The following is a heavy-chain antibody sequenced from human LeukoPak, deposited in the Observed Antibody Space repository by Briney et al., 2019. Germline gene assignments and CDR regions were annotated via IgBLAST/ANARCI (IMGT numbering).Heavy chain of an antibody. D-gene: IGHD3-3*01. Sequence: ASVKVSCKASGYTFTSYGISWVRQAPGQGLEWMGWISAYNGNTNYAQKLQGRVTMTTDTSTSTAYMELRSLRSDDTAVYYCARVSLYDFWSGYYYMDVWGKGTTVTVSS. CDR2: ISAYNGNT. V-gene: IGHV1-18*01. J-gene: IGHJ6*03. CDR1: GYTFTSYG. CDR3: ARVSLYDFWSGYYYMDV.